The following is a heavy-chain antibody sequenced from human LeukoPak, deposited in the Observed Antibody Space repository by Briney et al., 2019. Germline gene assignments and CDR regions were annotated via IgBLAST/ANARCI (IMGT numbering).Heavy chain of an antibody. D-gene: IGHD3-10*01. Sequence: GASVKVSCKAPEGTLSSYALNWVRQAPGQGLEWMGRIIPVLGLTNYAQKFQDRLSIVADKATSTAYMELTDLTSADTAVFFCARGSGSGNYALGRWGQGTLVTVSS. V-gene: IGHV1-69*04. CDR3: ARGSGSGNYALGR. J-gene: IGHJ4*02. CDR2: IIPVLGLT. CDR1: EGTLSSYA.